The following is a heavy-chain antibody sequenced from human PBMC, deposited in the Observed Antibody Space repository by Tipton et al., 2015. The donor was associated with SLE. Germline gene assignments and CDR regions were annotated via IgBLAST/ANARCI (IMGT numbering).Heavy chain of an antibody. CDR2: IHFSGST. J-gene: IGHJ3*02. V-gene: IGHV4-39*02. CDR3: ARGGGGAFDI. D-gene: IGHD2-21*01. CDR1: GGSITSSSYF. Sequence: TLSLTCTVSGGSITSSSYFWAWLPQPPGKGLEWIATIHFSGSTYYTPSLKSRLTISVDTSKNHFSLELTSVTAADTAVYYCARGGGGAFDIWGQGTMVTVSS.